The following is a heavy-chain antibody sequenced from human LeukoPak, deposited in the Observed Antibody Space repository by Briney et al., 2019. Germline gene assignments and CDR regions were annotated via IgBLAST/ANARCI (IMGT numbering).Heavy chain of an antibody. Sequence: GASVKVSCKASGYTFTAYYIYWVRQAPGQGLEWMGRINPNSGGTDYAQKFQGRVTMTRDTSINTAYMELSDLRSDDAAIYYCARSGSVVERRLPDFWGQGSLVTVSS. CDR2: INPNSGGT. D-gene: IGHD1-1*01. V-gene: IGHV1-2*06. J-gene: IGHJ4*02. CDR3: ARSGSVVERRLPDF. CDR1: GYTFTAYY.